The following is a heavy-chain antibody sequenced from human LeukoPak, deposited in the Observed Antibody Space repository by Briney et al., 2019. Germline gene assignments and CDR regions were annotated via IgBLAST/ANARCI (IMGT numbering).Heavy chain of an antibody. Sequence: GGSLRLSCAGSGFTFSNYVMYWVRQAPGKGLEWVAVISYEGNKEDYAESVKGRFTISRDISKSTLLLQMNSLRVEDTAVYSCAREYFVGDSRGAPWFDPRGQGTLVTVSS. D-gene: IGHD3-22*01. CDR3: AREYFVGDSRGAPWFDP. J-gene: IGHJ5*02. V-gene: IGHV3-30*04. CDR1: GFTFSNYV. CDR2: ISYEGNKE.